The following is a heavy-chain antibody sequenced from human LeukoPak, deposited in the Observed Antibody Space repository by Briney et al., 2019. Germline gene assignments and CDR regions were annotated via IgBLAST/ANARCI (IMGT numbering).Heavy chain of an antibody. D-gene: IGHD1-26*01. V-gene: IGHV3-23*01. Sequence: GGSLRLSCVASGVTLSNYAMSWARQAPGKGLEWVSGISSSGSGGNTYYADSVKGRFTISRDSSRNTLFLHMNTLRAEDTAIYYCAKDRTVGASCWYFDLWGRGTLVTVSS. CDR3: AKDRTVGASCWYFDL. J-gene: IGHJ2*01. CDR2: ISSSGSGGNT. CDR1: GVTLSNYA.